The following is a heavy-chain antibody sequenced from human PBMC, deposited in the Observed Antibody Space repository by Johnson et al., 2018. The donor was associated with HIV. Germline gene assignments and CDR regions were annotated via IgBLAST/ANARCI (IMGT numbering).Heavy chain of an antibody. CDR2: ISGSGGST. J-gene: IGHJ3*02. Sequence: PGKGLEWVSAISGSGGSTYYADSVKGRFTISRDNSKNTLYLQMNSLRAEDTAVYYCAKDLGVAADPDAFDIWGQGTMVTVSS. D-gene: IGHD6-13*01. V-gene: IGHV3-23*01. CDR3: AKDLGVAADPDAFDI.